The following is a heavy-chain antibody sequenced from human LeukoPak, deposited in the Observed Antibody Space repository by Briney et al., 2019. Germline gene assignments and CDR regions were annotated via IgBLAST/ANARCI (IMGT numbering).Heavy chain of an antibody. J-gene: IGHJ3*02. V-gene: IGHV1-2*02. Sequence: GASVKASCKASGYTFTGYYMHWVRQAPGQGLEWMGWINPNSGGTNYAQKFQGRVTMTRDTSISTAYMELSRLRSDDTAVYYCARESTPTVVVVTAIQVEPDLVDAFDIWGQGTMVTVSS. CDR3: ARESTPTVVVVTAIQVEPDLVDAFDI. CDR2: INPNSGGT. CDR1: GYTFTGYY. D-gene: IGHD2-21*02.